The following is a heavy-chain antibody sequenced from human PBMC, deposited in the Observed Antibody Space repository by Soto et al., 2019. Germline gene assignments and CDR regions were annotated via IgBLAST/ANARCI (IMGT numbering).Heavy chain of an antibody. J-gene: IGHJ5*02. CDR1: GFTLNNYG. Sequence: PGGSLRLSCVGSGFTLNNYGVHWVRQAPGKGLEWVALMWYDGLRQTYLDSVRGRLTVSRDSSTNTIYLQMNSLRVEDTGNYFCVKESTPPVIDTWRQGTPVTVSS. CDR2: MWYDGLRQ. V-gene: IGHV3-33*03. D-gene: IGHD2-15*01. CDR3: VKESTPPVIDT.